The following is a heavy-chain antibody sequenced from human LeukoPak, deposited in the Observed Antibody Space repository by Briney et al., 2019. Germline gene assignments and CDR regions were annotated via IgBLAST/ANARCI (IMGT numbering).Heavy chain of an antibody. CDR3: AREKPKRWPQGLYFDY. Sequence: PSETLSLTCTVSGGSISSYYWSWIRQPAGKGLEWIGRIYTSGSTNYNPSLKSRVTMSVDTPKNQFSLKLSSVTAADTAVYYCAREKPKRWPQGLYFDYWGQGTLVTVSS. CDR1: GGSISSYY. V-gene: IGHV4-4*07. CDR2: IYTSGST. J-gene: IGHJ4*02.